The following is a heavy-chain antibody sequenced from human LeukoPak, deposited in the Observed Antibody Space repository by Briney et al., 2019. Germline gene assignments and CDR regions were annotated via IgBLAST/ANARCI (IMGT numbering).Heavy chain of an antibody. CDR3: AKWKDPVAEDY. V-gene: IGHV3-23*01. CDR2: ISGSGGST. J-gene: IGHJ4*02. CDR1: GFTFSSYG. Sequence: GGTLRLSCAASGFTFSSYGMSWVRQAPGKGLEWVSAISGSGGSTYYADSVKGRFTISRDNSKNTLYLQMNSLRADDTAVYYCAKWKDPVAEDYWGQGTLVTVSS. D-gene: IGHD1-1*01.